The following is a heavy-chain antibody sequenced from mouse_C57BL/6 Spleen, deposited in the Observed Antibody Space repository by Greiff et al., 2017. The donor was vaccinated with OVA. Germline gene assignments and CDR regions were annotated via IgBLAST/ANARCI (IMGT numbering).Heavy chain of an antibody. CDR3: AGDGYYEGCAY. CDR2: IDPNSGGT. V-gene: IGHV1-72*01. D-gene: IGHD2-3*01. Sequence: QVQLKQPGAELVKPGASVKLSCKASGYTFTSYWMHWVKQRPGRGLEWIGRIDPNSGGTKYNEKFKSKATLTVDKPSSTAYMQLSSLTSEDSAVYYCAGDGYYEGCAYWGKGTLVTVSA. CDR1: GYTFTSYW. J-gene: IGHJ3*01.